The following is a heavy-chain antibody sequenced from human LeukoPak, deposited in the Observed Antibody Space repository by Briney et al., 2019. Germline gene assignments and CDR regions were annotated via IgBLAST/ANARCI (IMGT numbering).Heavy chain of an antibody. CDR1: GGSISSGGYY. J-gene: IGHJ3*02. D-gene: IGHD6-13*01. CDR2: IYHGGST. CDR3: ARGSSIAAAAPRGAFDI. Sequence: SETLSLTCTVSGGSISSGGYYWSWIRQPPGKGLEWIGYIYHGGSTYYNPSLKSRVTISVERSKNQFSLKLSSVTAADTAVYYCARGSSIAAAAPRGAFDIWGQGTMVTVSS. V-gene: IGHV4-30-2*01.